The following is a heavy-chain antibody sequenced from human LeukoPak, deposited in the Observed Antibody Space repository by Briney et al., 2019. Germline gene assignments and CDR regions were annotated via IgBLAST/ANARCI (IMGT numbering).Heavy chain of an antibody. Sequence: SETLSLTCTVSGGSISSYYWSWIRQPPGRGLEWIGYIYYSGSTNYNPSLKSRVTISVDTSKNQFSLKLSSVTAADTAVYYCARNLRDGSGTHYYCYMDVWGKGTTVTISS. CDR3: ARNLRDGSGTHYYCYMDV. J-gene: IGHJ6*03. V-gene: IGHV4-59*01. D-gene: IGHD3-10*01. CDR1: GGSISSYY. CDR2: IYYSGST.